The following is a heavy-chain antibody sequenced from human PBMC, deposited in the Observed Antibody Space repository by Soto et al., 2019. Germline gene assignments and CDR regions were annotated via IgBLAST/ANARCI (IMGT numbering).Heavy chain of an antibody. V-gene: IGHV4-34*01. Sequence: PSETLSLTCAVYGGSFSGYYWSWIRQPPGKGLEWIGEINHSGSTNYNPSLKSRVTISVDTSKNQFSLKLSSVTAADTAVYYCARARGGTMVRGSGYYGMDVWGQGTTVTVSS. CDR2: INHSGST. D-gene: IGHD3-10*01. CDR3: ARARGGTMVRGSGYYGMDV. J-gene: IGHJ6*02. CDR1: GGSFSGYY.